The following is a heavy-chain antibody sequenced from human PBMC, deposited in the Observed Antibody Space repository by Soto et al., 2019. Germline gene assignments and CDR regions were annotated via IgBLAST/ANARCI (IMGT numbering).Heavy chain of an antibody. CDR2: ISYDGSNQ. D-gene: IGHD1-1*01. Sequence: GGSLRLSCAASGFTFSSYAMHWVRQAPGKGLEWVAVISYDGSNQYYADSVKGRFTISRDNSKNTLYLQMNSLRAEDTAVYYCARGPTGYSYYYYGMDVWGQGTTVTVSS. J-gene: IGHJ6*02. V-gene: IGHV3-30-3*01. CDR1: GFTFSSYA. CDR3: ARGPTGYSYYYYGMDV.